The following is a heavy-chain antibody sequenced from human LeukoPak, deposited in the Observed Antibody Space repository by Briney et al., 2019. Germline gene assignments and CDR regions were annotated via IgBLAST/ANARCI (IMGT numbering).Heavy chain of an antibody. V-gene: IGHV4-61*02. CDR1: GGSISSGSYY. Sequence: NPSQTLSLTCTVSGGSISSGSYYWSWIRQPAGKGLEWIGRLYTSGSTNYSPSLKSRVTISVAASKNQFSLRLTSVTAADTAVYYCARSPGPDLNYYDTSGSYYFDYWGQGTLVTVSS. D-gene: IGHD3-22*01. CDR3: ARSPGPDLNYYDTSGSYYFDY. J-gene: IGHJ4*02. CDR2: LYTSGST.